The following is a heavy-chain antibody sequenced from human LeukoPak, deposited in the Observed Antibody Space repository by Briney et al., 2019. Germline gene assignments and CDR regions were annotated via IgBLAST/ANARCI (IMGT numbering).Heavy chain of an antibody. CDR2: INPSGGST. V-gene: IGHV1-46*01. CDR3: ARGSTVYAHDY. CDR1: GYTLTSYY. D-gene: IGHD2-8*01. J-gene: IGHJ4*02. Sequence: ASVKISCKASGYTLTSYYMHWVRQAPGQGLEWMGIINPSGGSTSYAQKFQGRVTMTRDTSTSTVYMELSSLRSEDTAVYYCARGSTVYAHDYWGQGTLVTVSS.